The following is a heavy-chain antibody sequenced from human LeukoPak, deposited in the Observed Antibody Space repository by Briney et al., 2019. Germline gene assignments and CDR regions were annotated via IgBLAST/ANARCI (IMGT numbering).Heavy chain of an antibody. J-gene: IGHJ4*02. CDR2: GFYSGSA. Sequence: PSETLSLTCTVSGDSISSSSYYWAWIRQPPGKELEWIMSGFYSGSAYYNPSLKSRLTISVDTSKNQFSLELSSVTAADTAVYYCARLRGAMTAVTSDFDYWGQGTLVTVSS. CDR1: GDSISSSSYY. V-gene: IGHV4-39*01. CDR3: ARLRGAMTAVTSDFDY. D-gene: IGHD4-17*01.